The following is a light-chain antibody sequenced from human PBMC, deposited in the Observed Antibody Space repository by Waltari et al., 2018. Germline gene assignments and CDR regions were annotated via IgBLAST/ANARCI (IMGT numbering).Light chain of an antibody. V-gene: IGLV1-51*02. CDR1: TSNIGDNY. CDR3: GTWDNTLSPV. Sequence: QSVLTQPPSVSAAPGQKVTISCSGSTSNIGDNYVPWYQQFPGAAPKVLIYGNDKRTTVTPDRFSASKSGTSATLDITGLQTGDEADYFCGTWDNTLSPVFGGGTTVTVL. J-gene: IGLJ2*01. CDR2: GND.